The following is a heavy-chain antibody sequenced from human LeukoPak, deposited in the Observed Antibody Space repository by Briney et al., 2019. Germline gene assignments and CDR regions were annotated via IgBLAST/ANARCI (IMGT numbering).Heavy chain of an antibody. CDR2: MNPNSGNT. D-gene: IGHD3-3*01. CDR1: GYTFTSYD. Sequence: ASVKVSCKASGYTFTSYDINWVRQATGQGLEWMGWMNPNSGNTGYAQKFQGRVTITRNTSISTAYMELSSLRSEDTAVYYCARGPYDFWSGRRVPFDYWGQGTLVTVSS. J-gene: IGHJ4*02. V-gene: IGHV1-8*03. CDR3: ARGPYDFWSGRRVPFDY.